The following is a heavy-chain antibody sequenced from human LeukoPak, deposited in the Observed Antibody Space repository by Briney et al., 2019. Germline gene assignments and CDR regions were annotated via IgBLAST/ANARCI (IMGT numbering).Heavy chain of an antibody. Sequence: SETLSLTCTVSGGSNSSGSYYWRWIRQPAGKVPEWIGRIYTSGSTNYNPSLKSRVTISVDTSKNQFSLKLSSVTAADTAVYYCAREDYDSRTRRGYWGQGTLVTVSS. CDR2: IYTSGST. CDR1: GGSNSSGSYY. V-gene: IGHV4-61*02. CDR3: AREDYDSRTRRGY. J-gene: IGHJ4*02. D-gene: IGHD3-22*01.